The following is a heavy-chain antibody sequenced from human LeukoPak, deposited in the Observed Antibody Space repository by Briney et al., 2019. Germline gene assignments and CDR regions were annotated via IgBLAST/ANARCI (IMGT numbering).Heavy chain of an antibody. CDR3: ARGGFGEPMDV. V-gene: IGHV3-53*01. CDR2: IYSGGST. J-gene: IGHJ6*02. D-gene: IGHD3-10*01. CDR1: GFTFSAYA. Sequence: PGGSLRLSCEASGFTFSAYAMTWVRQAPGKGLEWVSVIYSGGSTYYADSVKGRFTISRDNSKNTLYLQMNSLRAEDTAVYYCARGGFGEPMDVWGQGTTVTVSS.